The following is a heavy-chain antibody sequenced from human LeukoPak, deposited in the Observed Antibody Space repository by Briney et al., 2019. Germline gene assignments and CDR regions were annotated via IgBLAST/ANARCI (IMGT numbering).Heavy chain of an antibody. CDR3: ARDKDGVITRYFDY. CDR2: ISYDGSNK. CDR1: GFTFSSYA. Sequence: GRSLRLSCAASGFTFSSYAMHWVRQAPGKGLEWVAVISYDGSNKYYADSVKGRFTISRDNSKNTLYLQMNSLRAEGTAVYYCARDKDGVITRYFDYWGQGTLVTVSS. V-gene: IGHV3-30-3*01. D-gene: IGHD3-22*01. J-gene: IGHJ4*02.